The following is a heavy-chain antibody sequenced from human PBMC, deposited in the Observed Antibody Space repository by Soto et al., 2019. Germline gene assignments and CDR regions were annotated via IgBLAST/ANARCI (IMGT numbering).Heavy chain of an antibody. CDR2: IYPGDSDT. CDR1: GYSFTSYW. J-gene: IGHJ5*02. Sequence: GESLKISCKGSGYSFTSYWIGWVRQMPGKGLEWMGIIYPGDSDTRYSPSFQGQVTISADKSISTAYLQWSSLKASDTAMYYCARHGNPKQWLVSNWFDPWGQGTLVTVSS. D-gene: IGHD6-19*01. V-gene: IGHV5-51*01. CDR3: ARHGNPKQWLVSNWFDP.